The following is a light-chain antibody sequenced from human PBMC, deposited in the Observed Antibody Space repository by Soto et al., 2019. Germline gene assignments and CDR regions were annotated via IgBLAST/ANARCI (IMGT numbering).Light chain of an antibody. CDR1: QSISSIY. V-gene: IGKV3-20*01. J-gene: IGKJ4*01. Sequence: IVLTQSPGTLSLSPGDRATLSCRASQSISSIYVAWYQQKPGQAPRLLIYGASTRATGIPARFSGRGSGTDFTLTISSLEPEDFAVYFCQQYQTSLTFGVGTTVEI. CDR2: GAS. CDR3: QQYQTSLT.